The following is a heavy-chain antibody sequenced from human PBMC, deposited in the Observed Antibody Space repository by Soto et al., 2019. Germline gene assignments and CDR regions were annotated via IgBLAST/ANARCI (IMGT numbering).Heavy chain of an antibody. CDR2: ISSNGGST. J-gene: IGHJ4*02. D-gene: IGHD6-6*01. Sequence: PGGSLRLSCSASGFTFSSYAMHWVRQAPGKGLEYVSAISSNGGSTYYADSVKGRFTISRDNSKNTLYLQMSSLRAEDTAVYYCVKGSHYSSSSPFFDYWGQGTLVAVFS. CDR3: VKGSHYSSSSPFFDY. CDR1: GFTFSSYA. V-gene: IGHV3-64D*06.